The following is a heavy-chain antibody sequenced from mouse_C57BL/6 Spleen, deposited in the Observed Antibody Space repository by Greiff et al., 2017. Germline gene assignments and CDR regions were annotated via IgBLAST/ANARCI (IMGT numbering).Heavy chain of an antibody. V-gene: IGHV1-80*01. Sequence: VQLQQSGAELVKPGASVKISCKASGYAFSSYWMNWVKQRPGKGLEWIGQIYPGDGDTNYNGKFKGKATLTADKSSSTAYMQLSSLTSEDSAVYFCARGCYDYEYDFDYWGQGTTLTVSS. D-gene: IGHD2-4*01. CDR2: IYPGDGDT. CDR1: GYAFSSYW. J-gene: IGHJ2*01. CDR3: ARGCYDYEYDFDY.